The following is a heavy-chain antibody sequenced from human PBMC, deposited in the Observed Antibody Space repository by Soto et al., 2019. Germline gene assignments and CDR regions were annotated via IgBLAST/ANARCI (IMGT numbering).Heavy chain of an antibody. CDR1: EFTFSSDA. CDR3: ASSKYYYYGMDV. D-gene: IGHD2-2*01. CDR2: ISYDGSNK. V-gene: IGHV3-30-3*01. J-gene: IGHJ6*02. Sequence: PGXSLRLSCAASEFTFSSDAIRWIHQAPGKGLEWVAVISYDGSNKYYADSAKGRFTISRDNSKNTLYLQMNSTRAEDTAVYYCASSKYYYYGMDVWGQGTTVTVSS.